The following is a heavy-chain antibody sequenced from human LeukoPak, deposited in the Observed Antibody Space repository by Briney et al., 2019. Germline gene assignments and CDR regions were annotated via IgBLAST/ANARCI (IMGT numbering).Heavy chain of an antibody. CDR1: GFTFSSYG. CDR3: AKDQPLYSYGVKSFDY. J-gene: IGHJ4*02. Sequence: GGSLRLSCAASGFTFSSYGMSWVRQAPGKGLEWVSAISGSGGSTYYADSVKRRFTISRDNSKNTLYLQMNSLRAEDTAVYYCAKDQPLYSYGVKSFDYWGQGTLVTVSS. V-gene: IGHV3-23*01. CDR2: ISGSGGST. D-gene: IGHD5-18*01.